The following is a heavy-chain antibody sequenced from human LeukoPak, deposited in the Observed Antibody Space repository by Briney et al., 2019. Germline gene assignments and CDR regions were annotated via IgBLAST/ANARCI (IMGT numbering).Heavy chain of an antibody. CDR2: ISDSGGST. V-gene: IGHV3-23*01. CDR3: AKSLSGGGYYFEY. CDR1: GFTFSNYA. D-gene: IGHD3-10*01. J-gene: IGHJ4*02. Sequence: GGSLRLFCTASGFTFSNYAMTWVRQAPGKGLEWVSGISDSGGSTYYADSVKGRFTISRDNSKNTLYLQMNSLRAEDTAVYYCAKSLSGGGYYFEYWGQGTPVTVSS.